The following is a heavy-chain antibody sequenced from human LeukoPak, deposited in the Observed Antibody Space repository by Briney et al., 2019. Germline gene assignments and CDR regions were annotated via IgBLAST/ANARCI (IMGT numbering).Heavy chain of an antibody. CDR2: IYYSGST. D-gene: IGHD3-22*01. Sequence: PSETLSLTCTVSGGSISSYYWSWIRQPPGKGLEWIGYIYYSGSTNYNPSLKSRVTISVDTSKKQFSLKLTSVTVADTAVYYCSVVGYYDSSGYYTYDYWGQGTLVTVSS. CDR3: SVVGYYDSSGYYTYDY. CDR1: GGSISSYY. V-gene: IGHV4-59*01. J-gene: IGHJ4*02.